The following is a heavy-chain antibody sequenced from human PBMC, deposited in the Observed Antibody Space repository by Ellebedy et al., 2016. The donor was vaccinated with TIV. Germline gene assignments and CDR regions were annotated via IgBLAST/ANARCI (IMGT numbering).Heavy chain of an antibody. J-gene: IGHJ4*02. D-gene: IGHD4-23*01. Sequence: GESLKISCAASGFTFSSYSMNWVRQAPGKGLEWVSSISSSSSTIYYADSVKGRFTISRDNAKNSLYLQMNSLRAEATAVYYCANSRSGDYGVNDYWGQGTLVTVSS. V-gene: IGHV3-48*04. CDR2: ISSSSSTI. CDR1: GFTFSSYS. CDR3: ANSRSGDYGVNDY.